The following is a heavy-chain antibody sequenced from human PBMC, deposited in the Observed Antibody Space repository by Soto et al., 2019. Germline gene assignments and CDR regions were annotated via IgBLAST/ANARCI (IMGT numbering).Heavy chain of an antibody. CDR2: INYSGRN. V-gene: IGHV4-39*02. CDR1: GGSISSTTHY. D-gene: IGHD2-15*01. J-gene: IGHJ5*02. CDR3: ERDKVASCLDP. Sequence: SESRYLACTVSGGSISSTTHYWGLIRQSPGKGLEWIGSINYSGRNYSNKYIRSRVSMSVDMYKDQLSMHLRSVTAAETAVYYCERDKVASCLDPWGQGTLVTVSS.